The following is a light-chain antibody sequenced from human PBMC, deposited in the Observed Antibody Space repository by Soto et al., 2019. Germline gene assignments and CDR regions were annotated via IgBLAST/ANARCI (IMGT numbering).Light chain of an antibody. Sequence: EIGMTQSPATLSVSPGERAILSCRASQSVSSKLAWYQQKPGQAPRLLIYGASTRATGIPARFSGSGSGTEFTLTISSLQSEDFAVYYCQQYNNWFSITFGQGTRLEIK. CDR3: QQYNNWFSIT. V-gene: IGKV3-15*01. CDR2: GAS. CDR1: QSVSSK. J-gene: IGKJ5*01.